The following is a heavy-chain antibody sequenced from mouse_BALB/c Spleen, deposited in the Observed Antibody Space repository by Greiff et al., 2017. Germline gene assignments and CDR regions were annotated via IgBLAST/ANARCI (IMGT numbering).Heavy chain of an antibody. V-gene: IGHV5-9-4*01. J-gene: IGHJ3*01. Sequence: EVQGVESGGGLVKPGGSLKLSCAASGFTFSSYAMSWVRQSPEKRLEWVAEISSGGSYTYYPDTVTGRFTISRDNAKNTLYLEMSSLRSEDTAMYYCARKDYWGQGTLVTVSA. CDR2: ISSGGSYT. CDR1: GFTFSSYA. CDR3: ARKDY.